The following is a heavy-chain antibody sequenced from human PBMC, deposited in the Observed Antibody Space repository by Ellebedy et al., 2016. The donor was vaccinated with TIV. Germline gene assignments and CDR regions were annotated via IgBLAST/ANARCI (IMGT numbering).Heavy chain of an antibody. CDR3: AGEIDCDSASCGDY. V-gene: IGHV3-30*03. Sequence: GGSLRLXCAASGFTFSSYHIHWVRQAPGKGLEWVALISYDGSNKYFADSVKGRFTISRDNSKNTLYLQMNSLRTEDTGVYYCAGEIDCDSASCGDYWGQGTLVTVSS. CDR2: ISYDGSNK. J-gene: IGHJ4*02. CDR1: GFTFSSYH. D-gene: IGHD2/OR15-2a*01.